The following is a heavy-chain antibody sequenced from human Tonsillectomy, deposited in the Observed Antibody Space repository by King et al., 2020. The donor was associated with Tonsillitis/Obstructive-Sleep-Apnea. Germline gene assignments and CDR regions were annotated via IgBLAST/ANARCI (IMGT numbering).Heavy chain of an antibody. Sequence: EVQLVESGGGLVQPGGSLRLSCAASGFSFSIYAMTWVRRAPGKGLEWVSVISASGGSTYYADSVKGRFTISRETSKNTLYLQMNSLRAEGTAVYYCAIASDSCSYYPSNYYYMDFWVKATTFTVS. CDR2: ISASGGST. V-gene: IGHV3-23*04. CDR3: AIASDSCSYYPSNYYYMDF. J-gene: IGHJ6*03. D-gene: IGHD3-10*01. CDR1: GFSFSIYA.